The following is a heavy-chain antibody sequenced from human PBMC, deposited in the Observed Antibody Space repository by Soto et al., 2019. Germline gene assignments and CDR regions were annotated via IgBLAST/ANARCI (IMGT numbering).Heavy chain of an antibody. V-gene: IGHV1-3*01. CDR3: ARVIYSGYDKYFDY. CDR1: GYTFTTYA. CDR2: INGDNGDT. J-gene: IGHJ4*02. D-gene: IGHD5-12*01. Sequence: QVQLVQSGAEVKKPGASVKVSCKASGYTFTTYAMHWVRQAPGQRLEWMGWINGDNGDTKYSQKLQGRVTMTTDTSTSTAYMELRSLRSDDTAVYYCARVIYSGYDKYFDYWGQGTLVTVSS.